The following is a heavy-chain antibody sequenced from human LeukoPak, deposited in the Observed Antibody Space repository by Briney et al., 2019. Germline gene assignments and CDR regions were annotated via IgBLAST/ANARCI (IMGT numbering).Heavy chain of an antibody. CDR1: GFTFNSYG. CDR3: ATDLGDVDRAMGAIHH. V-gene: IGHV3-30*02. CDR2: IRFDGSYK. Sequence: GGSLRLSCAASGFTFNSYGMHWVRQAPGKGLEWVAFIRFDGSYKYYADSVKGRFTISRDNAKNSLYLQMNSLRVEDTAVYYCATDLGDVDRAMGAIHHWGQGTLVTVSS. J-gene: IGHJ5*02. D-gene: IGHD5-18*01.